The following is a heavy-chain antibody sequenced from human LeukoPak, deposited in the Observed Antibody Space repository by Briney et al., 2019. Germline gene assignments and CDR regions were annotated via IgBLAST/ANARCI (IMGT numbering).Heavy chain of an antibody. Sequence: ASVKVSCKASGGTFSSYAISWVRQAPGQGLEWMGGIIPIFGTANYAQKFQGRVTITTDESTSTAYMELSSLRSEDTAVYYCARVRGAYCSGGSCYTPYDAFDIWGQGTMVTVSS. V-gene: IGHV1-69*05. CDR1: GGTFSSYA. CDR3: ARVRGAYCSGGSCYTPYDAFDI. J-gene: IGHJ3*02. D-gene: IGHD2-15*01. CDR2: IIPIFGTA.